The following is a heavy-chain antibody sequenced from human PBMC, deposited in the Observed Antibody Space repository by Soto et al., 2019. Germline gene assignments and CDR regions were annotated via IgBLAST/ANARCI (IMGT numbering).Heavy chain of an antibody. CDR2: IVVGSGNT. V-gene: IGHV1-58*01. CDR3: AADSPNYYDSSGYYGGAFDI. J-gene: IGHJ3*02. D-gene: IGHD3-22*01. CDR1: GFTFTSSA. Sequence: ASVKVSCKASGFTFTSSAVQWVRQARGQRLEWIGWIVVGSGNTNYAQKFQERVTITRDMSTSTAHMELSSLRSEDTAVYYCAADSPNYYDSSGYYGGAFDIWGQGTMVTVSS.